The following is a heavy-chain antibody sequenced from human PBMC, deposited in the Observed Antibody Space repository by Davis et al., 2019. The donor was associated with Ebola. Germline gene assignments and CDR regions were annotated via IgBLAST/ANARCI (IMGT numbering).Heavy chain of an antibody. CDR1: GFLSSSYA. V-gene: IGHV3-23*01. J-gene: IGHJ5*02. CDR3: AKVHPPTTVTTGWFDP. CDR2: ISVRSIT. Sequence: PGGSLRPSCAPPGFLSSSYAKSWARQAPGKGLEWVSSISVRSITYHADSVKGRFTISRDNSKNTLYLQMNSLRAEDTAVYYCAKVHPPTTVTTGWFDPWGQGTLVTVSS. D-gene: IGHD4-17*01.